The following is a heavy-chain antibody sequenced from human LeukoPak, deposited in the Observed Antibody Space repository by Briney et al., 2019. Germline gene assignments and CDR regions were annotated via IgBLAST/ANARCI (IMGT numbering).Heavy chain of an antibody. CDR3: ARDGVLRSGEVNV. J-gene: IGHJ6*04. D-gene: IGHD3-10*01. V-gene: IGHV3-7*01. Sequence: GGSLRLSCAVSEFTFSRYWMSWVRQAPGKGLEWVANIKQDGSEKFYVDSVKGRFTISRDNAKNSLFLQMNSLRAEDTAVYYCARDGVLRSGEVNVWGKGTTVTVSS. CDR2: IKQDGSEK. CDR1: EFTFSRYW.